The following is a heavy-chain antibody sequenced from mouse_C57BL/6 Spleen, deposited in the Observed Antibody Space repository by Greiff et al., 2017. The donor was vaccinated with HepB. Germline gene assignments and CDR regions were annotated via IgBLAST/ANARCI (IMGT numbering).Heavy chain of an antibody. V-gene: IGHV5-17*01. CDR3: ARPWGNYAMDY. CDR1: GFTFSDYG. Sequence: EVHLVESGGGLVKPGGSLKLSCAASGFTFSDYGMHWVRQAPEKGLEWVAYISSGSSTIYYADTVKGRFTISRDNAKNTLFLQMTSLRSEDTAMYYCARPWGNYAMDYWGQGTSVTVSS. J-gene: IGHJ4*01. CDR2: ISSGSSTI.